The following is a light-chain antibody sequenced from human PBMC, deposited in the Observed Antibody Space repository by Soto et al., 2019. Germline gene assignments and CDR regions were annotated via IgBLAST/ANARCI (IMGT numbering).Light chain of an antibody. Sequence: QSVLTQPPSVSGAPGQKVTISCTRSSSNIGAAYDVHWYQHLPGTAPKLLIYGNNNRPSGVPDRFSGSKSGTSASLAITGLRAGDEADYSCQSYDSSLSGWVFGGGTKVTF. CDR3: QSYDSSLSGWV. CDR1: SSNIGAAYD. J-gene: IGLJ3*02. CDR2: GNN. V-gene: IGLV1-40*01.